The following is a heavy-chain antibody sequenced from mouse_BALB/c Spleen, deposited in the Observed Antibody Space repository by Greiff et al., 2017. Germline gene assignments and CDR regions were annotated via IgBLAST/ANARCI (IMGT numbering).Heavy chain of an antibody. D-gene: IGHD1-2*01. Sequence: QVQLQQSGAELMKPGASVKISCKATGYTFSSYWIEWVKQRPGHGLEWIGEILPGSGSTNYNEKFKGKATFTADTSSNTAYMQLSSLTSDDSAVYYCARRTTASYWYFDVWGAGTAVTVSS. J-gene: IGHJ1*01. CDR2: ILPGSGST. CDR1: GYTFSSYW. V-gene: IGHV1-9*01. CDR3: ARRTTASYWYFDV.